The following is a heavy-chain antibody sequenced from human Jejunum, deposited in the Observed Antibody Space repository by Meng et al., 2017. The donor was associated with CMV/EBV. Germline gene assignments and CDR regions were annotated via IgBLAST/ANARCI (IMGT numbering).Heavy chain of an antibody. Sequence: SCKALGNTVTCYYLHWVRQAPGQGLEWMGRINPDSGSTNYAQRFQDRVSLTTDTSISTAYMELDWLRSDDSALYYCARDWGKGGLDYWGQGTLVTVSS. CDR2: INPDSGST. D-gene: IGHD3-16*01. CDR3: ARDWGKGGLDY. CDR1: GNTVTCYY. V-gene: IGHV1-2*06. J-gene: IGHJ4*02.